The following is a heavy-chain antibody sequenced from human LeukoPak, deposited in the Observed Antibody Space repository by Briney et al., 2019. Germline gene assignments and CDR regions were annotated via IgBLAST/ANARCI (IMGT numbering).Heavy chain of an antibody. D-gene: IGHD6-19*01. CDR1: GFTFRTYS. CDR3: ARGYSSDWRRGYDAFDI. V-gene: IGHV3-21*01. CDR2: ISSSSTAI. Sequence: GGSLRLSCGASGFTFRTYSMNWARRVPGKGLEWVSSISSSSTAIYYADSVKGRFTISRDNAKNSLYLQMDSLRDEETAAYYCARGYSSDWRRGYDAFDIWGQGTVVTVAS. J-gene: IGHJ3*02.